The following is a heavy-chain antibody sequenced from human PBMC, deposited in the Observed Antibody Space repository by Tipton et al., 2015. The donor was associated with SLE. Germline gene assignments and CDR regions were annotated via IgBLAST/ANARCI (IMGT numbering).Heavy chain of an antibody. J-gene: IGHJ4*02. CDR1: GFTFSNYD. CDR2: ISGSGGRT. V-gene: IGHV3-23*01. Sequence: SLRLSCAASGFTFSNYDMSWVRQAPGKGLEWVSHISGSGGRTYYADSAKGRFTISRDNSKNTLYLQMHSLRAEDTAVYYCAKRSCRGYIYGPLEGCFGYWGQGSVVTVAS. D-gene: IGHD5-18*01. CDR3: AKRSCRGYIYGPLEGCFGY.